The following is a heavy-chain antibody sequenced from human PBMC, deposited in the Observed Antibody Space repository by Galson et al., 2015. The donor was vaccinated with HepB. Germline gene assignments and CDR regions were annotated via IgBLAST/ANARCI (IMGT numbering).Heavy chain of an antibody. CDR2: IDPSDSYT. CDR3: ARAYYGSGGYYNSGRAPNDMDV. CDR1: GYSFTSYW. V-gene: IGHV5-10-1*01. D-gene: IGHD3-10*01. J-gene: IGHJ6*02. Sequence: QSGAEVKKPGESLRISYKGSGYSFTSYWISWVRQMPGKGLEWMGRIDPSDSYTNYSPSFQGHVTISADKSISTAYLQWSSLKASDTAMYYCARAYYGSGGYYNSGRAPNDMDVWGQGTTVTVSS.